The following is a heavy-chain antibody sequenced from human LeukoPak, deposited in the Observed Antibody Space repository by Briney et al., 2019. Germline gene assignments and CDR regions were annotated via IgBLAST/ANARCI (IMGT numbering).Heavy chain of an antibody. Sequence: GGSLRLSCAASGFTFSSYEMNWVRQAPGKGLEWVSYISSSGSTIYYADSVKGRFTISRDNAKNSLYLQMNSLRAEDTAVYYCASPGISSSWYPLAYYYMDVWGKGTTVTISS. CDR2: ISSSGSTI. V-gene: IGHV3-48*03. J-gene: IGHJ6*03. CDR1: GFTFSSYE. CDR3: ASPGISSSWYPLAYYYMDV. D-gene: IGHD6-13*01.